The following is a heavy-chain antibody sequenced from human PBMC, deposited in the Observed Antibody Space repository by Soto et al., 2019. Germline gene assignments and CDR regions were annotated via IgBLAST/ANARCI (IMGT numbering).Heavy chain of an antibody. Sequence: GGYLRLSCEASGFTIRTYGMSWVRQAPGKGLEWVSGISGDGSTIYYTDSVKGRFTISRDNSKNSLYLQMNSLRDEDTAVYYCARGPNTYSGSYKYYFDYWGQGTLVTVSS. CDR2: ISGDGSTI. D-gene: IGHD1-26*01. V-gene: IGHV3-48*02. CDR3: ARGPNTYSGSYKYYFDY. J-gene: IGHJ4*02. CDR1: GFTIRTYG.